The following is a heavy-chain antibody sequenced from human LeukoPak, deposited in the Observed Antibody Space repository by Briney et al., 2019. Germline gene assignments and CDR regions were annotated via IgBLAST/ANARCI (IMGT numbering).Heavy chain of an antibody. D-gene: IGHD6-13*01. V-gene: IGHV3-74*01. CDR2: INSDGSST. CDR3: AKDNLKGRIAAAGTVDY. CDR1: GFTFSGYW. J-gene: IGHJ4*02. Sequence: GGSLRLSCAASGFTFSGYWMHWVRQAPGKGLVWVSRINSDGSSTSYADSVKGRFTISRDNAKNTLYLQMNSLRAEDTAVYYCAKDNLKGRIAAAGTVDYWGQGTLVTVSS.